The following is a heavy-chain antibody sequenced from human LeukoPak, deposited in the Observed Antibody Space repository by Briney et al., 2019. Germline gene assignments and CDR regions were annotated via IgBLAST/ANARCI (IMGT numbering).Heavy chain of an antibody. Sequence: GGSLRLSCAASGFTFSSYGMSWVRQAPGKGLEWVSAISGSGGSTYYADSVKGRFTISRDNSKNTLYLQMNSLRAEDTAVYYCAKGTRGAMTPSGGWFDPWGQGTLVTGSS. CDR2: ISGSGGST. CDR1: GFTFSSYG. J-gene: IGHJ5*02. D-gene: IGHD3-10*01. V-gene: IGHV3-23*01. CDR3: AKGTRGAMTPSGGWFDP.